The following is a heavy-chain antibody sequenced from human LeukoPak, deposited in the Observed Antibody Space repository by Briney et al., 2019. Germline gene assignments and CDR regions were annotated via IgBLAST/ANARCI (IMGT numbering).Heavy chain of an antibody. V-gene: IGHV1-2*02. CDR1: GYSFTDCY. CDR2: INPNSGGT. CDR3: ARNYDYVIPFDH. D-gene: IGHD3-16*01. Sequence: GASVKVSCKASGYSFTDCYMHWVRQAPGQGLEWMGWINPNSGGTKYAQKFQGRVTMTRDTSISTAYMELSRLKSDDTAVYYCARNYDYVIPFDHWGQGTLVTVSS. J-gene: IGHJ4*02.